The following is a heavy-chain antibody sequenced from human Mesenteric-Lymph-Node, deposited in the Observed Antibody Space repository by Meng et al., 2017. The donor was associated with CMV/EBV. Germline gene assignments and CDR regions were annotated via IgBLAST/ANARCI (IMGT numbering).Heavy chain of an antibody. CDR1: GGSFSGHY. J-gene: IGHJ6*02. CDR3: ATQGVAVADRYYYYYGMDA. Sequence: SETLSLTCAVYGGSFSGHYWSWIRQPPGKGLEWIGEINHSGSTNYNPSLKSRVTISVDTSKNQFFLKLSSVTAADTAVYYCATQGVAVADRYYYYYGMDAWGQGTTVTVSS. CDR2: INHSGST. V-gene: IGHV4-34*01. D-gene: IGHD6-19*01.